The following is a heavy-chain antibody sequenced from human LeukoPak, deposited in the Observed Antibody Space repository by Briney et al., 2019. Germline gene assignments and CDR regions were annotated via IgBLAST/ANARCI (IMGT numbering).Heavy chain of an antibody. CDR2: IRYDGSNK. Sequence: GGSLRLSCAASGFTFSSYGMHWVRQAPGKGLEWVAFIRYDGSNKYYADSVKGRFTISRDNSKNTLYLQMNSLRAEDTAVYYCARGGSDSSGYYYSWGQGTLVTVSS. J-gene: IGHJ4*02. CDR1: GFTFSSYG. D-gene: IGHD3-22*01. V-gene: IGHV3-30*02. CDR3: ARGGSDSSGYYYS.